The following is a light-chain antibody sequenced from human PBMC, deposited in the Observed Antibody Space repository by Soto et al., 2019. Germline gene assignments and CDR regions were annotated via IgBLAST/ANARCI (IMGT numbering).Light chain of an antibody. J-gene: IGKJ1*01. Sequence: DIVMTQSPDSLTVSLGERATVNCKPSQSVLYSSKDKNYLAWYQQKPGQPPRLLIYWATSRDSGVPDRFSGSGSGTDFTLTISSLQADDVAVYYCQQYYTPPWTFGQGTKVEIK. V-gene: IGKV4-1*01. CDR2: WAT. CDR3: QQYYTPPWT. CDR1: QSVLYSSKDKNY.